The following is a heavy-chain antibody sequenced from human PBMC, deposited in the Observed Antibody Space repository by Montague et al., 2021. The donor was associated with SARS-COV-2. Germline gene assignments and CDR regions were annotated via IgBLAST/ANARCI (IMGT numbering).Heavy chain of an antibody. Sequence: SETLSLTCTVSGGSISPYYWSWIRQPPGKGLECIGYTSYSGSTDYNPSLKSRVTISIDTSKNQFSLKLSSVTAADTAVYYCARWGEYYDSSYYYYAMDFWGQGTTVTVSS. CDR2: TSYSGST. J-gene: IGHJ6*02. V-gene: IGHV4-59*12. D-gene: IGHD3-3*01. CDR3: ARWGEYYDSSYYYYAMDF. CDR1: GGSISPYY.